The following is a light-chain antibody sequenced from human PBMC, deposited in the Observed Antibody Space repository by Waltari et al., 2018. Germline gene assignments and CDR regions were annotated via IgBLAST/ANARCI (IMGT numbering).Light chain of an antibody. CDR3: QHYYSSPLT. J-gene: IGKJ4*01. CDR2: WAS. V-gene: IGKV4-1*01. Sequence: DIVMTQSPDSLAVSLGERATINCKSSQRVLNSSNNKHYLAWYQQKPGQSPKLLIYWASTRESGVPDRFSGSGSGTDFALTISSLQAEDVAVYYCQHYYSSPLTFGGGTKVEIK. CDR1: QRVLNSSNNKHY.